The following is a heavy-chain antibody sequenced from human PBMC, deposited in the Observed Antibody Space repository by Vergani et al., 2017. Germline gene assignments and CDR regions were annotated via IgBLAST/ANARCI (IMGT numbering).Heavy chain of an antibody. D-gene: IGHD6-19*01. Sequence: QVQLVQSGAEGKKPGSSVKVSCKASGGTFSSYAISWVRQAPGQGLEWMGGISPIFGTANYAQKFQGMVTITADESTSTAYMELSSLRSEDTAVYFCARAPRFSSGWYAGWFDLWGQGTLVTVSS. CDR3: ARAPRFSSGWYAGWFDL. J-gene: IGHJ5*02. V-gene: IGHV1-69*12. CDR2: ISPIFGTA. CDR1: GGTFSSYA.